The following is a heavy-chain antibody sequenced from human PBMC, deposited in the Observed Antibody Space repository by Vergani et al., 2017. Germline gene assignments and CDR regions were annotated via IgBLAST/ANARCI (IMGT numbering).Heavy chain of an antibody. CDR3: AKGPFWNSTSCADYYYKYYMDV. J-gene: IGHJ6*03. CDR1: GFTFSSYA. CDR2: ISGSGGST. Sequence: EVQLLESGGGLVQPGGSLRLSCAASGFTFSSYAMSWVRQAPGKGLEWVAAISGSGGSTYYADSVKGRYTNSRDNSKNTLYLQMNSLRAEDTAVYYCAKGPFWNSTSCADYYYKYYMDVWGKGTTVTVSS. V-gene: IGHV3-23*01. D-gene: IGHD2-2*01.